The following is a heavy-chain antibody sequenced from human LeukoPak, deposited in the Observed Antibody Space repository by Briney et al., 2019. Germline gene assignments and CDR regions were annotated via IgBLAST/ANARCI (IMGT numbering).Heavy chain of an antibody. V-gene: IGHV3-21*01. CDR2: ISSSSSYI. CDR3: ARDPTPRYCSGGSCYTHYGMDV. J-gene: IGHJ6*02. CDR1: GFTFSSYT. Sequence: PGGSLRLPCAASGFTFSSYTMNWVRQAPGKRLEWVSSISSSSSYIYYADSVKGRLTISRDNAKNSLYLQMNSLRAEDTAVYYCARDPTPRYCSGGSCYTHYGMDVWGQGTTVTVSS. D-gene: IGHD2-15*01.